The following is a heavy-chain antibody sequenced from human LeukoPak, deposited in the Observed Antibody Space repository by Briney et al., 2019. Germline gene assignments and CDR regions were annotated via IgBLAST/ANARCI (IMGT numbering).Heavy chain of an antibody. J-gene: IGHJ4*02. CDR1: GFSLSTSGVG. V-gene: IGHV2-5*01. Sequence: SGPTLVKPTQTLTLTCTFSGFSLSTSGVGVGWIRQPPGKALEWLALIYWNDDKRYSPSLKSRLTITKDTSKHQVVLTMTNMDPVDTATYYCAHSLGSIAARYFDYWGQGTLVTVSS. CDR2: IYWNDDK. D-gene: IGHD6-6*01. CDR3: AHSLGSIAARYFDY.